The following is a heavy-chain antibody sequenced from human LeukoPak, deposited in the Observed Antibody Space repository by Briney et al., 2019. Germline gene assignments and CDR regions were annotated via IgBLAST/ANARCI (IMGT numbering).Heavy chain of an antibody. D-gene: IGHD3-22*01. CDR2: ISYDGSNK. CDR3: ARAGYYDSSGYYGY. J-gene: IGHJ4*02. CDR1: GFTFSSYA. Sequence: GGSLRLSCAASGFTFSSYAMHWVRQAPGKGLEWVAVISYDGSNKYYADSVKGRFTISRDNSKNTLYLQMNSLRAEDTAVYYCARAGYYDSSGYYGYWGQGTLVTVSS. V-gene: IGHV3-30-3*01.